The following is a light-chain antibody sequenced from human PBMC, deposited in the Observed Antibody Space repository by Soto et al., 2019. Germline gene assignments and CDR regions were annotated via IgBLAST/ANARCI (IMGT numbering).Light chain of an antibody. Sequence: QPVLTQSPSASASPGASVKLTCTLSSGHSDYAIAWHQQQPEKGPRYLMKVTSDGSHTKGDGIPDRFSGSSSGADRYLTISSIRSDDEADYYCQAWGTGVVFGGGTKLTVL. V-gene: IGLV4-69*01. CDR1: SGHSDYA. CDR2: VTSDGSH. J-gene: IGLJ3*02. CDR3: QAWGTGVV.